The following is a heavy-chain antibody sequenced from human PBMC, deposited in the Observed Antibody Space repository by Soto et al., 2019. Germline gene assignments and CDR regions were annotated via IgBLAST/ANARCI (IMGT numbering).Heavy chain of an antibody. Sequence: GGSLRLSCAASGFTFSSYAMSWVRQAPGKGLEWVSAISGSGGSTYYADSVKGRFTISRDNSKNTLYLQMNSLRAEDTAVYYCAKDLYSGYDYSLDIVVVVAAPTSDYWGQGTLVTVSS. D-gene: IGHD2-15*01. J-gene: IGHJ4*02. CDR1: GFTFSSYA. V-gene: IGHV3-23*01. CDR2: ISGSGGST. CDR3: AKDLYSGYDYSLDIVVVVAAPTSDY.